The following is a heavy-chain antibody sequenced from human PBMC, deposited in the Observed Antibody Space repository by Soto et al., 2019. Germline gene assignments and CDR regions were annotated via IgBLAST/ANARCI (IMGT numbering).Heavy chain of an antibody. CDR3: AKGTHSSSQLFDY. CDR2: ISGSGGST. D-gene: IGHD6-13*01. J-gene: IGHJ4*02. Sequence: PGGSLRLSCAASGFTFSNYAMSWVRQAPGKGLEWVSAISGSGGSTYYADSVKGRFTISRDTPKNTLYLQMNSLRAEDTAVYYCAKGTHSSSQLFDYWGQGTLVTVSS. CDR1: GFTFSNYA. V-gene: IGHV3-23*01.